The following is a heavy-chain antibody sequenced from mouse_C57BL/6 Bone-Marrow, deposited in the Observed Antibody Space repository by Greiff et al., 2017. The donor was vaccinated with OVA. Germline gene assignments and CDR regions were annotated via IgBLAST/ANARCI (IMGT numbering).Heavy chain of an antibody. D-gene: IGHD1-3*01. J-gene: IGHJ3*01. CDR3: AREKLILPPWFAY. Sequence: QVHVKQSGAELVRPGASVKLSCKASGYTFTDYYINWVKQRPGQGLEWIARIYPGSGNTYYNEKFKGKATLTAAKASTTAYMQLSSLTSEDSAVYICAREKLILPPWFAYWGQGTLVTVSA. CDR2: IYPGSGNT. CDR1: GYTFTDYY. V-gene: IGHV1-76*01.